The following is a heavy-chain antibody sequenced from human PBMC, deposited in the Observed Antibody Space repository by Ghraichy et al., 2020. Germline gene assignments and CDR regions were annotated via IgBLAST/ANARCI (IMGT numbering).Heavy chain of an antibody. Sequence: GGSLRLSCAASGFTFSIYWMNWVRQAPGKGLEWVANIKQDGSDKYYVDSVKGRFTISRDNAQNSLYLQMNSLRAEDTAVYYCARGGDYYGMDVWGQGTTVTVSS. CDR1: GFTFSIYW. V-gene: IGHV3-7*03. CDR3: ARGGDYYGMDV. J-gene: IGHJ6*02. CDR2: IKQDGSDK.